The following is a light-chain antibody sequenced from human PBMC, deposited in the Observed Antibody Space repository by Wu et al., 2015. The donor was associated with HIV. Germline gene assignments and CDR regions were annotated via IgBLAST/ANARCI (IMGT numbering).Light chain of an antibody. CDR1: QGISSY. CDR3: HHFNVHHT. CDR2: AAS. J-gene: IGKJ2*01. V-gene: IGKV1-8*01. Sequence: AIRMTQSPSSLSASTGDRVTITCRASQGISSYLAWYQQKPGKAPKLLIYAASTLQSGVPSRFSGSGSGTDFTLTISNLQPDDFATYFCHHFNVHHTFGQGTKLEI.